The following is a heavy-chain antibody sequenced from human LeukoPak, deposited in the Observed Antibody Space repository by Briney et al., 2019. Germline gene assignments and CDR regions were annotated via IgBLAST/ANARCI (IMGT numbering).Heavy chain of an antibody. CDR1: GFTFSSYW. Sequence: PGGSLRLSCAASGFTFSSYWMHWVRQAPGKGLVWVSRINTDGSSTSYADSVKGRFTISRDNAKNTLYLQMNSLRAEDTAVYYCARGPYYYDNSGYYYDWGQGTLVTVSS. J-gene: IGHJ4*02. V-gene: IGHV3-74*01. CDR2: INTDGSST. CDR3: ARGPYYYDNSGYYYD. D-gene: IGHD3-22*01.